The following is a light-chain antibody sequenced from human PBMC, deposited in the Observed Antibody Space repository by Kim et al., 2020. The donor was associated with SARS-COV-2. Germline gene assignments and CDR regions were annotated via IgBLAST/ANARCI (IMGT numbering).Light chain of an antibody. J-gene: IGKJ5*01. CDR2: GAS. CDR1: QGISRN. CDR3: QQYNDYPIT. Sequence: DIQMTQSPSSLSASVGDRVTITCRASQGISRNLAWFQQKPGKAPRSLIYGASSLQIGVPPRFSGGGYATDFTLTISGLQPEDFATYYCQQYNDYPITFGQGTRLEIK. V-gene: IGKV1-16*01.